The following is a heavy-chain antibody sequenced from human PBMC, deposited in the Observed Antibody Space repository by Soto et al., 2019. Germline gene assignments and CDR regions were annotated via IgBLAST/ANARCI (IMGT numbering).Heavy chain of an antibody. CDR3: ARNLEQQLPKHYYYYGMYV. V-gene: IGHV1-58*01. CDR1: GFTFSSSA. D-gene: IGHD6-13*01. Sequence: ASVKVSCKTSGFTFSSSAVHRVRQARGHRLQWIGWIDVGSANANYAQMLQERVTISRDMSTSTAYMELSSLRPEDTAVYYCARNLEQQLPKHYYYYGMYVWGQGTTVTVSS. J-gene: IGHJ6*02. CDR2: IDVGSANA.